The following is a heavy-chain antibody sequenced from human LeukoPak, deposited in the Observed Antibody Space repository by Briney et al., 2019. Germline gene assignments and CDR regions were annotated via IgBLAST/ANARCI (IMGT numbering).Heavy chain of an antibody. J-gene: IGHJ3*01. CDR2: ISYDGSNK. D-gene: IGHD6-6*01. CDR1: GFTFSSYG. Sequence: GGSLRLSCAASGFTFSSYGMHWVRQAPGKGLEWVAVISYDGSNKYYADSVKGRFTISRDNSKNTLYLQMNSLRAEDTAVYYCARTSRASPGWRPRLKNAFDLWGLGTLVTVSS. CDR3: ARTSRASPGWRPRLKNAFDL. V-gene: IGHV3-30*03.